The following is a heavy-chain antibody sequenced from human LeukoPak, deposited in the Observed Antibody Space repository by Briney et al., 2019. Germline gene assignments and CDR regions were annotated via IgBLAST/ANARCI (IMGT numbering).Heavy chain of an antibody. J-gene: IGHJ4*02. Sequence: ASVKVSCKSSGYTCNSYYINWVRQAPGQGLEWMGWISAYNAKTFYAQEFQGRVTMTIDTSTTTAYMELMSLRSDDTAVYYCARARDFWGSYEPNYDYWGQGTLVSVSS. CDR2: ISAYNAKT. CDR3: ARARDFWGSYEPNYDY. V-gene: IGHV1-18*01. CDR1: GYTCNSYY. D-gene: IGHD3-16*01.